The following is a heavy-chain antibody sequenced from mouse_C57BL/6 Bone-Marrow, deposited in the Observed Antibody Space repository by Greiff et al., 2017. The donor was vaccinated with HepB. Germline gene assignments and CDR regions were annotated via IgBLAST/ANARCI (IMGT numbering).Heavy chain of an antibody. CDR3: ANAYYSNYEEAMDY. V-gene: IGHV1-82*01. Sequence: QVQLQQSGPELVKPGASVKISCKASGYAFSSSWMNWVKQRPGKGLEWIGRIYPGDGDTNYNGKFKGKATLTADKSSSTAYMQLSSLTSEDSAVYFCANAYYSNYEEAMDYWGQGTSVTVSS. CDR2: IYPGDGDT. D-gene: IGHD2-5*01. CDR1: GYAFSSSW. J-gene: IGHJ4*01.